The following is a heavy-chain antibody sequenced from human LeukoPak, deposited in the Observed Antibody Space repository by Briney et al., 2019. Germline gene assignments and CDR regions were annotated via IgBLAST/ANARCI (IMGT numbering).Heavy chain of an antibody. Sequence: PGSSLRLSCAASGFTFDDYAMHWVRQAPGKGLEWVSGISWNSDSIGYADSVKGRFTISRDNAKNSLYLQMNSLRAEDTALYYCAKDMGSGYSSGWYSFDYWGQGTLVTVSS. CDR3: AKDMGSGYSSGWYSFDY. CDR1: GFTFDDYA. V-gene: IGHV3-9*01. D-gene: IGHD6-19*01. CDR2: ISWNSDSI. J-gene: IGHJ4*02.